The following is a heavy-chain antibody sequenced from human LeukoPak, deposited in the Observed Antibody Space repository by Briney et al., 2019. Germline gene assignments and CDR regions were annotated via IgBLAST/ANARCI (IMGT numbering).Heavy chain of an antibody. J-gene: IGHJ6*03. Sequence: ASVKVSCKASGYTFTSYYMHWVRHAPGQGLEWMGITNPSGGSTSYAQKCQGRVTMTRDMSTSTVYMELSSLRSEDTAVYYCARSRITIFGVTATPLVNYYMDVWGKGTTVTVSS. CDR2: TNPSGGST. V-gene: IGHV1-46*01. CDR1: GYTFTSYY. CDR3: ARSRITIFGVTATPLVNYYMDV. D-gene: IGHD3-3*01.